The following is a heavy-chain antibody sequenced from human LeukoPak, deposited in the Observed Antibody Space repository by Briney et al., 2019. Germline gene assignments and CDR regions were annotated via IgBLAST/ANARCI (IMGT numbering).Heavy chain of an antibody. CDR1: GGSICSYC. CDR2: IYTSGST. Sequence: PSETLSLTCTVSGGSICSYCWNWIRQPAGKGLEWIGRIYTSGSTNYNPSLKSRVTMSVDTSKNQFSLNLSSVTAADTAVYYCARGVDFYYYMDVWGKGTTVTVSS. J-gene: IGHJ6*03. D-gene: IGHD2-21*01. V-gene: IGHV4-4*07. CDR3: ARGVDFYYYMDV.